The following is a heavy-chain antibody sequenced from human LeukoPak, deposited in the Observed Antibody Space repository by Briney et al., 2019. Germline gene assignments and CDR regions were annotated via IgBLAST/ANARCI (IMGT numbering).Heavy chain of an antibody. V-gene: IGHV4-30-2*01. CDR1: GGSISSGGYY. D-gene: IGHD2-15*01. J-gene: IGHJ3*02. CDR3: RGQWLYRVGPFDI. Sequence: SETLSLTCTVSGGSISSGGYYWSWIRQPPGKGLEWIGYIYHSGSTYYNPSLKSRVTMSVDKSKNKVSLRLSSVTAADTAVHYARGQWLYRVGPFDIWGQGTLATVSS. CDR2: IYHSGST.